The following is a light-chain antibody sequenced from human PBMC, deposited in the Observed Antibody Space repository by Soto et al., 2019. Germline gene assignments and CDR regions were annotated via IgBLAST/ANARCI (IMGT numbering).Light chain of an antibody. Sequence: EIVLTQSPATLSLSPGDKATLSCRASPSVSSYLAWYQQKPGQAPRLLMYDASIRATGIPARFSGTGSERDFTLNITSLEPEDFAVYYCQQRSNWAWTFGQGTKVEIK. CDR3: QQRSNWAWT. V-gene: IGKV3-11*02. CDR1: PSVSSY. J-gene: IGKJ1*01. CDR2: DAS.